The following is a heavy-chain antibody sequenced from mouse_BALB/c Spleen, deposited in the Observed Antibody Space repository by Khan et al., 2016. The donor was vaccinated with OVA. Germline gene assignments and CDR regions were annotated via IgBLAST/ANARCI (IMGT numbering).Heavy chain of an antibody. CDR1: GFTFSTYG. J-gene: IGHJ3*01. CDR3: ASLAYYCSSERFDY. D-gene: IGHD1-1*01. Sequence: VELVESGGDLVKPGGSLKLSCAASGFTFSTYGMSWVRQTPDRGLEWVATISSGGTYTFYQDNVKGRFTISRDNANNTLYLQMSSLKSADTAMYCCASLAYYCSSERFDYWGQGTLVTVSA. V-gene: IGHV5-6*01. CDR2: ISSGGTYT.